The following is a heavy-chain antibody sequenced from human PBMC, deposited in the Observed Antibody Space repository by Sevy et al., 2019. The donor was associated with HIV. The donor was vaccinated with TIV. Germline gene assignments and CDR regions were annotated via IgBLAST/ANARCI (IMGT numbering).Heavy chain of an antibody. V-gene: IGHV3-30*04. CDR3: ARGENDDEFFQY. Sequence: GGSLRLSCTVSGFIFSNFAMHWDRQAPGKGLEWVAVTSYDGSHKYYADSVKGRFIVSRDNSRNILSLEMNSLRRDDTAVYYCARGENDDEFFQYWGQGTLVTVSS. CDR2: TSYDGSHK. CDR1: GFIFSNFA. D-gene: IGHD1-26*01. J-gene: IGHJ1*01.